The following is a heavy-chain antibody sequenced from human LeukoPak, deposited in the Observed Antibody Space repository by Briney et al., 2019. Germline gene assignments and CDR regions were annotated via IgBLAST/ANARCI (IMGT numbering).Heavy chain of an antibody. Sequence: GGSLRLSCAASGFTFSSYAMHWVRQAPGKGLEWVAVISYDGSNKYYADSVKGRFTISRDNSKNTLYLQMNSLRAEDTAVYYCARDPGKYDSSGQYGPYYFDYWGQGTLVTVSS. CDR2: ISYDGSNK. CDR1: GFTFSSYA. V-gene: IGHV3-30*04. CDR3: ARDPGKYDSSGQYGPYYFDY. J-gene: IGHJ4*02. D-gene: IGHD3-22*01.